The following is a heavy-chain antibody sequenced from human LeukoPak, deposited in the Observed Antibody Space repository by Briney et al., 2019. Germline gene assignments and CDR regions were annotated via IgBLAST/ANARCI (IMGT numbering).Heavy chain of an antibody. J-gene: IGHJ4*02. CDR1: GGSISSYY. Sequence: PSETLSLTCTVSGGSISSYYWSWIRQPPGKGLEWIGYIYYSGSTNYNPSLKSRVTISVDTSKNQFSLKLSSVTAADTAVYYCARLVGPYYDSSGYQDYWGQGILVTVSS. CDR2: IYYSGST. V-gene: IGHV4-59*08. D-gene: IGHD3-22*01. CDR3: ARLVGPYYDSSGYQDY.